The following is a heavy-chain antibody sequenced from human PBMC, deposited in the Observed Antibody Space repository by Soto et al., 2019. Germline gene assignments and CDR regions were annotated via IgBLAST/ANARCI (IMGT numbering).Heavy chain of an antibody. V-gene: IGHV4-34*01. CDR2: INHSGST. D-gene: IGHD3-10*01. CDR3: ARGPYYYGSGSYRNPLDY. Sequence: SETLSLTCAVYGGSFSGYYWSWIRQPPGKGLEWIGEINHSGSTNYNPSLKSRVTISVDTSKNQFSLKLSSVTAADTAVYYCARGPYYYGSGSYRNPLDYWGQGTLVTVS. CDR1: GGSFSGYY. J-gene: IGHJ4*02.